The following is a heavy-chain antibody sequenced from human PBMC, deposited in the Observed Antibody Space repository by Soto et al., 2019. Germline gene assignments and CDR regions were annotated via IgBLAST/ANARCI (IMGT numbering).Heavy chain of an antibody. J-gene: IGHJ6*02. D-gene: IGHD3-3*01. CDR1: GFTFSSYG. Sequence: GGSLRLSCAASGFTFSSYGMHWVRQAPGKGLEWVAVIWYDGSNKYYADSVKGRFTISRDNSKNTLYLQMNSLRAEDTAVYYCARDHYDFWSKDYYYYGMDVWGQGTTVTVSS. CDR2: IWYDGSNK. V-gene: IGHV3-33*01. CDR3: ARDHYDFWSKDYYYYGMDV.